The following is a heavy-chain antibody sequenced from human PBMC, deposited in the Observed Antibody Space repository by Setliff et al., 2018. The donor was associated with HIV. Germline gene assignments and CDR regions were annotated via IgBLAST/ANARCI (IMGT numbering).Heavy chain of an antibody. CDR1: GGTFKSLA. CDR2: VNPSFATA. CDR3: ANPHDGGAFDV. Sequence: SVKVSCKASGGTFKSLAISWVRQAPGQGLEWMGGVNPSFATANYAQKFQGRITITADELTSTVYMDLNSLKSEDSAFYYCANPHDGGAFDVWGQGTAVTVS. D-gene: IGHD1-1*01. V-gene: IGHV1-69*13. J-gene: IGHJ3*01.